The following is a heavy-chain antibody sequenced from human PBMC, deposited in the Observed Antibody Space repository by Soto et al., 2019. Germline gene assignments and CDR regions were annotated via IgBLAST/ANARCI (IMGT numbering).Heavy chain of an antibody. CDR1: GGSISSGGYS. CDR3: ARGRALNWFDP. D-gene: IGHD5-12*01. Sequence: PSETLSLTCAASGGSISSGGYSWSWIRQPPGKGLEWIGYIYHSGSTYYNPSLKSRVTISVDRSKNQFSLKLSSVTAADTAVYYCARGRALNWFDPWGQGTLVTVSS. CDR2: IYHSGST. V-gene: IGHV4-30-2*01. J-gene: IGHJ5*02.